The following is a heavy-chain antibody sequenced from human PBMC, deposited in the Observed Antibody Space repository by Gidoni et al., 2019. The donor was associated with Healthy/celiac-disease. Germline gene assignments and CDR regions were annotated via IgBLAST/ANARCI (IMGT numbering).Heavy chain of an antibody. CDR3: AKALWFGDPEAGYFDY. J-gene: IGHJ4*02. CDR2: ISGSGGST. Sequence: EVQLLESGGGLVQPGGSLRLSCAASGFTFSRYAMSWVRQAPGKGLEGVSAISGSGGSTYYADSVKGRFTISRDNSKNTLYLQMNSLRAEDTAVYYCAKALWFGDPEAGYFDYWGQGTLVTVSS. CDR1: GFTFSRYA. V-gene: IGHV3-23*01. D-gene: IGHD3-10*01.